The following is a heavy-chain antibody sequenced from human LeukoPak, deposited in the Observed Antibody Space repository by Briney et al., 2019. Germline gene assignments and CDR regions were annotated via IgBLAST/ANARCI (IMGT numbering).Heavy chain of an antibody. CDR2: IYTSEST. CDR3: AREGSDYYGSGSYYRSYYYYMDV. CDR1: GGSISSYY. D-gene: IGHD3-10*01. Sequence: SETLSLTCTVSGGSISSYYWSWIRQPAGKGLGWIGRIYTSESTNYNPSLKSRVTMSVDTSKNQFSLKLSSVTAADTTVYYCAREGSDYYGSGSYYRSYYYYMDVWGKGTTVTISS. J-gene: IGHJ6*03. V-gene: IGHV4-4*07.